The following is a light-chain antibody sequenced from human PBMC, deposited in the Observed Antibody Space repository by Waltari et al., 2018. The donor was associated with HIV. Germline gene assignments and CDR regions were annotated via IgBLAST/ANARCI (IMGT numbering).Light chain of an antibody. CDR1: SSDIGAYNY. CDR2: DVS. Sequence: QSALTQPPSASGSPGQSVTISCTGSSSDIGAYNYVSWFQQHPGKAPTLMIFDVSKRPSWVPDCFSGYKSGNTASLTVSGLQAEDEADYYCASHAGSKDVFGGGTKLTVL. J-gene: IGLJ2*01. V-gene: IGLV2-8*01. CDR3: ASHAGSKDV.